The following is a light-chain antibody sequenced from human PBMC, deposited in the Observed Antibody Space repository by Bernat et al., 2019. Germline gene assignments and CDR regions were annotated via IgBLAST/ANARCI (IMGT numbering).Light chain of an antibody. CDR3: QQSYSSLLLT. Sequence: DIQMTQSPSSLSASVGDRVTITCRASQNIDTYLNWYQQHSGKAPKLLIFAAETLESGVPSRFRGRGSGTDFTLTISSLQPEDSATYYCQQSYSSLLLTFGGGTKVE. CDR1: QNIDTY. V-gene: IGKV1-39*01. J-gene: IGKJ4*01. CDR2: AAE.